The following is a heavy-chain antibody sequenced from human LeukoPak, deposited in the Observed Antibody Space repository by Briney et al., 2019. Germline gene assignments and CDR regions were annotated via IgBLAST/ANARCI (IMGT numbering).Heavy chain of an antibody. D-gene: IGHD1-26*01. V-gene: IGHV4-59*01. CDR3: ARGPVGGATYYDGDAFDI. CDR1: GGSISSYY. J-gene: IGHJ3*02. CDR2: IYYSGST. Sequence: SETLSLTCTVSGGSISSYYWSWIRQPLGKGLEWIGYIYYSGSTNYNPSLKSRVTISVDTSKNQFSLKLSSVTAVDTAVYYCARGPVGGATYYDGDAFDIWGQGTMVTVSS.